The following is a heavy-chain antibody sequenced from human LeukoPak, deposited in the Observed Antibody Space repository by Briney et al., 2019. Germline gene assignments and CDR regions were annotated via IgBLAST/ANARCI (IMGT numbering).Heavy chain of an antibody. Sequence: GGSLRLSCAASGFTFSDYFMNWDRQAPGKGLEWVSYISSSGSDTTYADSVRGRFTVSRDNAMNSLYLQMNSLRAEDTAVYYCARDPDKSGSYWHYWGQGTLVTVSS. CDR3: ARDPDKSGSYWHY. J-gene: IGHJ4*02. CDR1: GFTFSDYF. D-gene: IGHD1-26*01. V-gene: IGHV3-11*06. CDR2: ISSSGSDT.